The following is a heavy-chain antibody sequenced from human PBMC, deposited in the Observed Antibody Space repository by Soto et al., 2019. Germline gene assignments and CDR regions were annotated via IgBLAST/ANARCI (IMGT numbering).Heavy chain of an antibody. CDR1: GFTVTSCV. D-gene: IGHD6-19*01. Sequence: EVQLLESGGGLVQPGGSLRLSCAASGFTVTSCVMAWVRRAPGKGLEWVSTISGTGSNIYYADSVKGRFTISRDSSKKHVYLQMNSLRVDDTAVYYCAKGCPSSGWYEFDFWGQGALVTVSS. CDR2: ISGTGSNI. CDR3: AKGCPSSGWYEFDF. V-gene: IGHV3-23*01. J-gene: IGHJ4*02.